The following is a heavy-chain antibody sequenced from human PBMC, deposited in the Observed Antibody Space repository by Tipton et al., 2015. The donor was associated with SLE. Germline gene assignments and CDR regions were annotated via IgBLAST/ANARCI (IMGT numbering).Heavy chain of an antibody. V-gene: IGHV3-23*01. Sequence: SLRLSCAASGFTFSSYAMSWVRQAPGKGLEWVSAISGSGGSTYYADSVKGRFTISRDNSKNTLYLQMNSLRAEDTAVYYCAKDLLDSIAYSDYWGQGTLVTVSS. CDR3: AKDLLDSIAYSDY. CDR2: ISGSGGST. CDR1: GFTFSSYA. D-gene: IGHD2-15*01. J-gene: IGHJ4*02.